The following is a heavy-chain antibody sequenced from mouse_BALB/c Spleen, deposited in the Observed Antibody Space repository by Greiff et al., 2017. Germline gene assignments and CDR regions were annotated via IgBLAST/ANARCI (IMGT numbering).Heavy chain of an antibody. CDR3: TRSPGSSYDYFDY. V-gene: IGHV1-69*02. J-gene: IGHJ2*01. D-gene: IGHD1-1*01. CDR1: GYTFTSYW. Sequence: QVQLQQPGAELVRPGASVKLSCKASGYTFTSYWINWVKQRPGQALEWIGNIYPSDSYTNYNQKFKDKATLTVDKSSSTAYMQLSSPTSEDSAVYYCTRSPGSSYDYFDYWGQGTTLTVSS. CDR2: IYPSDSYT.